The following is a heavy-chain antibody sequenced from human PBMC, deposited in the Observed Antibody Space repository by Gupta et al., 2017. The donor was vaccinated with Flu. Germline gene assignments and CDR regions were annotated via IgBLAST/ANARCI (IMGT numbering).Heavy chain of an antibody. D-gene: IGHD5-18*01. J-gene: IGHJ4*02. V-gene: IGHV3-48*02. CDR1: GFTFSSYS. CDR2: ISGDSASK. Sequence: GFTFSSYSMNWVRQAPGKGLEWISYISGDSASKYYADSVKGRFTISRDNVENLLYLQMNSLRDEDTAVYYCARGLYVQLWSNFDYWGQGILVTVSS. CDR3: ARGLYVQLWSNFDY.